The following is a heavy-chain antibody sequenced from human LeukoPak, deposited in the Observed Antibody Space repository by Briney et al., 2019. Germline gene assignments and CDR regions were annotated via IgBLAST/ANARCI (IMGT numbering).Heavy chain of an antibody. CDR3: ARQPRNAGGYYYYYFDY. Sequence: GGSLRLPCGASGFTVSSNFMSWVRQAPGKGLEGGSVIYTGGGTYYADSVKGRFTISRDNSKNTLYLQMNSLRAEDTAVYYCARQPRNAGGYYYYYFDYWGQGTLVTVSS. D-gene: IGHD3-22*01. CDR1: GFTVSSNF. CDR2: IYTGGGT. J-gene: IGHJ4*02. V-gene: IGHV3-66*04.